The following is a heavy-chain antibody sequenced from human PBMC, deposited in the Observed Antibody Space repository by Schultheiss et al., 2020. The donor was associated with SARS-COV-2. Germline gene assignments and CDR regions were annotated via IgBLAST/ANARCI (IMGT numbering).Heavy chain of an antibody. D-gene: IGHD3-3*01. CDR2: SSAYNGNT. CDR1: GYTFDTYG. CDR3: ARYDFWSGYYYYYGMDV. J-gene: IGHJ6*02. V-gene: IGHV1-18*01. Sequence: ASVKVSCKTSGYTFDTYGIGWVRQAPGRGLEWMGWSSAYNGNTNYAQNVQGRVTVTTDTSTSTAYMELRRLRSDDTAIYYCARYDFWSGYYYYYGMDVWGQGTTVTVSS.